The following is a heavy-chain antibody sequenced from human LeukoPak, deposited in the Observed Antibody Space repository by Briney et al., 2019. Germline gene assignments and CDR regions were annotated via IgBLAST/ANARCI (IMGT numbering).Heavy chain of an antibody. V-gene: IGHV3-30*02. CDR1: GFTFSSYG. D-gene: IGHD2/OR15-2a*01. CDR2: IHHDGINK. Sequence: GGSLRLSCAASGFTFSSYGMHWVRQAPGKGLDWVAFIHHDGINKYYADSVRGRFTVSRDDSKNTLYLQMNSLRGDDTAVYYCAKDGTSYYYIYYWGQGTLVTVSS. J-gene: IGHJ4*02. CDR3: AKDGTSYYYIYY.